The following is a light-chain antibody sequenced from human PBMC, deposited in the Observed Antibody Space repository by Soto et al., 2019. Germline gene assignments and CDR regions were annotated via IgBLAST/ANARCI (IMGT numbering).Light chain of an antibody. Sequence: DIVFVPSPRTLSLSPVERATLSCRASQSVTSTYLAWYQQKPGQAPRLFVYGASSRATGVPDRFSGSGSGTDFTLTISRLEPEDFAVYYCQQYGSSPPTTFGQGTKVDIK. V-gene: IGKV3-20*01. J-gene: IGKJ1*01. CDR2: GAS. CDR3: QQYGSSPPTT. CDR1: QSVTSTY.